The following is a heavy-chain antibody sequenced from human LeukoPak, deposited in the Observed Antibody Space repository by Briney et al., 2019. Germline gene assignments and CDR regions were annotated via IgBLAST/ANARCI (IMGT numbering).Heavy chain of an antibody. CDR1: GFIFSSYW. J-gene: IGHJ4*02. CDR3: AKGGASLFDY. Sequence: PGGSLRLSCAASGFIFSSYWMHWVRQAPGKGLVWVSRIKSEGTSTNYADSVKGRFTISRDNAKNTLHLQMNSLRADDTAVYYCAKGGASLFDYWGQGTLVTVSS. D-gene: IGHD1-26*01. CDR2: IKSEGTST. V-gene: IGHV3-74*01.